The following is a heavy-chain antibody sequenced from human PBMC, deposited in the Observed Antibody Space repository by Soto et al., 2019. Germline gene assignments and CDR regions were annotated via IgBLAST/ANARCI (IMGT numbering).Heavy chain of an antibody. D-gene: IGHD3-10*01. J-gene: IGHJ6*02. CDR2: IYHSGST. V-gene: IGHV4-30-2*01. Sequence: PSETLSLTCAVSGGSISSGGYSWSWIRQPPGKGLEWIGYIYHSGSTYYNPSLKSRVTISVDRSKNQFSLKLSSVTAADTAVYYFAREGNYYGSGRHYYGMDVWGQGTTVTVSS. CDR3: AREGNYYGSGRHYYGMDV. CDR1: GGSISSGGYS.